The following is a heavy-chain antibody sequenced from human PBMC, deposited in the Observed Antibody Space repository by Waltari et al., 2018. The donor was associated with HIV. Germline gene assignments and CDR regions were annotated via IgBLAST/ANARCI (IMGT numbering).Heavy chain of an antibody. V-gene: IGHV4-34*01. CDR2: INHSGST. J-gene: IGHJ2*01. CDR3: ARPTVMGEWYFDV. Sequence: QVQLQQWGAGLLKPSETLSLTCAVYGGSFSDYYWSWIRQPPGKGLEWIGEINHSGSTNYNPSLKSRVTMSVDTSKNQFSLKLNSVTAADTAVYYCARPTVMGEWYFDVWGRGTLVTVSS. CDR1: GGSFSDYY. D-gene: IGHD1-26*01.